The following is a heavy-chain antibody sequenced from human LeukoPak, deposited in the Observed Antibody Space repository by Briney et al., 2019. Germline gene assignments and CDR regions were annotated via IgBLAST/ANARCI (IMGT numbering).Heavy chain of an antibody. CDR2: ISGDAGRT. Sequence: GGSLRLSCAASGFTFSSYGMNWVRQAPGKGLEWVSGISGDAGRTYYADSVKGRFTISRDNSKNTLYLQMNSLRAEDTAVYYCAKEDRGYSYGQGFDYWGQGTLVTVSS. V-gene: IGHV3-23*01. J-gene: IGHJ4*02. CDR3: AKEDRGYSYGQGFDY. CDR1: GFTFSSYG. D-gene: IGHD5-18*01.